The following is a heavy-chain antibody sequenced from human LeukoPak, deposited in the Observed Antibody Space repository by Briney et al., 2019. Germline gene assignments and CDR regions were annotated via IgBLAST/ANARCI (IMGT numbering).Heavy chain of an antibody. V-gene: IGHV1-69*01. J-gene: IGHJ4*02. Sequence: SVKVSCKASGGTFSSYAISWVRQAPGQGLEWMGGIIPIFGTANYAQKFQGRVTITADESTSTAYMELSSLRSKDTAVYYCARDLVGAIAHGFDYWGQGTLVTVSS. CDR1: GGTFSSYA. D-gene: IGHD1-26*01. CDR2: IIPIFGTA. CDR3: ARDLVGAIAHGFDY.